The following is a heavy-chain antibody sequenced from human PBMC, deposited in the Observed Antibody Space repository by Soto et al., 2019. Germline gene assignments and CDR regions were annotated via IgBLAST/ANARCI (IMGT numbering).Heavy chain of an antibody. D-gene: IGHD7-27*01. CDR1: GFTFSSYA. Sequence: QVQLVESGGGVVQPGRSLRLSCAASGFTFSSYAMHWVRQAPGKGLEWVAVISYDGSNKYYADSVKGRFTISRDNSKNTLYLQMNSLSAEDTAVYYCARDLLGKFDYWGQGTLVTVSS. J-gene: IGHJ4*02. CDR2: ISYDGSNK. CDR3: ARDLLGKFDY. V-gene: IGHV3-30-3*01.